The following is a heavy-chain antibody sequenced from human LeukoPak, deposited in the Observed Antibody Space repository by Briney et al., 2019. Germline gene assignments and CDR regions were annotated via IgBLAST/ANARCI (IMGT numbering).Heavy chain of an antibody. J-gene: IGHJ4*02. V-gene: IGHV1-2*02. CDR3: ARGRIVGATIDY. Sequence: ASVKVSCKASGYTFTGYYMHWVRQAPGQGLEWMGWIKPNSGGTNYAQKFQGRVTMTRDTSISTAYMELSRLRSDDTAVYYCARGRIVGATIDYWGQGTLVTVSS. D-gene: IGHD1-26*01. CDR1: GYTFTGYY. CDR2: IKPNSGGT.